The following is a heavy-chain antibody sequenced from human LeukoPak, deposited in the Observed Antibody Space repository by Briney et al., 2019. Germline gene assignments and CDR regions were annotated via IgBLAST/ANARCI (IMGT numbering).Heavy chain of an antibody. CDR3: ARDIAPRPGPEYYFDS. V-gene: IGHV1-46*01. D-gene: IGHD6-6*01. CDR2: INPGGGST. Sequence: ASVKVSCKASGYTFTNYYLHWLRQAPGQGLEWMGIINPGGGSTNYAQNFQGRVSMTTDMSTTTVYMELSHPRSEDTALYYCARDIAPRPGPEYYFDSWGHGTLVTVSS. CDR1: GYTFTNYY. J-gene: IGHJ4*01.